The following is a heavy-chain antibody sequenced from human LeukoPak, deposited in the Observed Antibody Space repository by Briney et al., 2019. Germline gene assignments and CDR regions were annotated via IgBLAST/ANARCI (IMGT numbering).Heavy chain of an antibody. CDR3: ARVAVTASSDAFDI. Sequence: GGSLRLSCAASGFNVSSNYMSWVRLTPGRGLEWLSIIYSGGDTYYPDSLKGRFTISRDNSRNTLYLQMNSLRAEDTAVYYCARVAVTASSDAFDIWGQGTMVTVSS. J-gene: IGHJ3*02. D-gene: IGHD2-21*02. V-gene: IGHV3-66*01. CDR2: IYSGGDT. CDR1: GFNVSSNY.